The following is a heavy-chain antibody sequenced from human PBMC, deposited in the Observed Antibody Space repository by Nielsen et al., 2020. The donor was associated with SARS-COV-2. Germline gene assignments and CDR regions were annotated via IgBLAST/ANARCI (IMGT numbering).Heavy chain of an antibody. CDR1: GFTFSSYS. V-gene: IGHV3-21*01. CDR3: ARDSGGRYCSGGSCYWFDP. D-gene: IGHD2-15*01. Sequence: GESLKISCAASGFTFSSYSMNWVRQAPGKGLEWVSSISSSSSYIYYADSVKGRFTISRDNAKNSLYLQMNSLRAEDTAVYYCARDSGGRYCSGGSCYWFDPWGQGTLVTVSS. J-gene: IGHJ5*02. CDR2: ISSSSSYI.